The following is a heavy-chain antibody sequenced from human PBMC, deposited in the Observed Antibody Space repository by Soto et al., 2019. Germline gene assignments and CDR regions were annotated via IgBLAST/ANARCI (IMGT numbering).Heavy chain of an antibody. CDR2: IIVISGTA. CDR3: ARGARGSYYYYYGMDV. D-gene: IGHD1-26*01. CDR1: GGTFSSYA. J-gene: IGHJ6*02. Sequence: QVQLVQSGAEVKKPGSSVKVSCKASGGTFSSYAISWVRQAPGQGLEWMGGIIVISGTANYAQKFQGRVTITADESTSTAYMEVSSLSSEDTAVYYCARGARGSYYYYYGMDVWGQGTTVTVSS. V-gene: IGHV1-69*01.